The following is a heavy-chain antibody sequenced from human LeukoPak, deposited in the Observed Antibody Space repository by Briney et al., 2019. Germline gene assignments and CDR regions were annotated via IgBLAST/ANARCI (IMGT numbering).Heavy chain of an antibody. CDR3: AKAMVAAPDGAFDI. Sequence: PSETLSLTCTVSGGSISSSSYYWGWIRQPPGKGLEWIGSIYYSGNTYYNASLKSRVTISVDTSKNQFSLKLSSVTAADTAVYYCAKAMVAAPDGAFDIWGQGTMVTVSS. D-gene: IGHD2-15*01. CDR2: IYYSGNT. J-gene: IGHJ3*02. CDR1: GGSISSSSYY. V-gene: IGHV4-39*07.